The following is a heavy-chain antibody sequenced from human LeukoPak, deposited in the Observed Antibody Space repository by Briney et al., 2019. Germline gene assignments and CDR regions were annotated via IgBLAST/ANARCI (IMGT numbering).Heavy chain of an antibody. D-gene: IGHD5-18*01. CDR1: GGSFSGYY. V-gene: IGHV4-34*01. CDR3: ARGGYSYGPGVY. Sequence: PSETLSLTCAVYGGSFSGYYWSWIRQPPGKGLEWIGEINHSGSTNYNPSLKSRVTISVDTSKNQFSLKLSSVAAADTAVYYCARGGYSYGPGVYWGQGTLVTVSS. CDR2: INHSGST. J-gene: IGHJ4*02.